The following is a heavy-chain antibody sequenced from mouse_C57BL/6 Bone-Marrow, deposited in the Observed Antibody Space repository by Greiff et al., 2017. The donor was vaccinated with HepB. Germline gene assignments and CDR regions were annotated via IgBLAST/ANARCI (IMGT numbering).Heavy chain of an antibody. CDR1: GYTFTSYW. CDR3: ARSRGNYYAMDY. Sequence: QVQLQQPGAELVRPGSSVKLSCKASGYTFTSYWMHWVKQRPIQGLEWIGNIDPSDSETHYNQKFKDKATLTVDKSSSTAYMQLSSLTSEDSAVYYCARSRGNYYAMDYWGKGPSVTVSS. J-gene: IGHJ4*01. V-gene: IGHV1-52*01. D-gene: IGHD2-1*01. CDR2: IDPSDSET.